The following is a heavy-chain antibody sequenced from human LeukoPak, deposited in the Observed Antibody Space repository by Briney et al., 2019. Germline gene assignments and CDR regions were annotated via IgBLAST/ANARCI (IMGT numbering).Heavy chain of an antibody. J-gene: IGHJ4*02. CDR2: ISYDGSNK. CDR1: GFTFSSYG. D-gene: IGHD6-19*01. V-gene: IGHV3-30*03. CDR3: ARQGQQWLEFDY. Sequence: GGSLRLSCAASGFTFSSYGMHWVRQAPGKGLEWVAVISYDGSNKYYADSVKGRFTISRDNAKNSLYLQMNSLRAEDTAVYYCARQGQQWLEFDYWGQGTLVTVSS.